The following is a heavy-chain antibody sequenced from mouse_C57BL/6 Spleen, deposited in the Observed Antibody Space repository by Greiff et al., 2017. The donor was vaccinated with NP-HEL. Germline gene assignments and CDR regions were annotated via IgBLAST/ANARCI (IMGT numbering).Heavy chain of an antibody. V-gene: IGHV1-55*01. CDR3: ARRGASTTGWYFDV. D-gene: IGHD1-1*01. J-gene: IGHJ1*03. Sequence: QVQLQQPGAELVKPGASVKMSCKASGYTFTSYWITWVKQRPGQGLEWIGDIYPGSGSTNYNEKFKSKATLTVDTSSSTAYMQLSRLTSEDSAVYYCARRGASTTGWYFDVWGTGTTVTVSS. CDR2: IYPGSGST. CDR1: GYTFTSYW.